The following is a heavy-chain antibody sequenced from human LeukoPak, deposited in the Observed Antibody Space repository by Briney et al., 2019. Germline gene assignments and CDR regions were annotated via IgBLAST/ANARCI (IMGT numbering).Heavy chain of an antibody. Sequence: GESLKISCKASGYTFTSYWIGWVRQMPGKGLEWKGIVSPGDSDTRDSPSFQGQVTISVDKSINTAYLQWSSLKASDTAIYYCARGSQGIVYWGQGTLVTVSS. J-gene: IGHJ4*02. CDR3: ARGSQGIVY. V-gene: IGHV5-51*01. CDR1: GYTFTSYW. D-gene: IGHD6-13*01. CDR2: VSPGDSDT.